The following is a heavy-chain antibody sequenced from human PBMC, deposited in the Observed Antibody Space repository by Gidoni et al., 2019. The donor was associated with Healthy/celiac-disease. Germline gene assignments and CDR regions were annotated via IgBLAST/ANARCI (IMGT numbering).Heavy chain of an antibody. J-gene: IGHJ4*02. D-gene: IGHD3-10*01. Sequence: EVQLVESGGGLVQPGGSLRLACAASGFTFSSYWMSWVRQAPGKGLEWVANIKQDGSEKYYVDSVKGRFTISRDNAKNSLYLQMNSLRAEDTAVYYCARGPALYYYGSGSSSYYFDYWGQGTLVTVSS. CDR2: IKQDGSEK. V-gene: IGHV3-7*01. CDR1: GFTFSSYW. CDR3: ARGPALYYYGSGSSSYYFDY.